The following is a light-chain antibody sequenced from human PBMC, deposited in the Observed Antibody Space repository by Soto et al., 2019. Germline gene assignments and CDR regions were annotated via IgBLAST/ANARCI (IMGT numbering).Light chain of an antibody. CDR2: AAS. V-gene: IGKV1-39*01. CDR3: QHSSSTLIT. CDR1: QSISSY. Sequence: DTQMTQSTSPLSAAVGVRFTITCRASQSISSYLNWYQQKPGKAPKLLIYAASSLQSGVPSRFSGSGSGTDFTLTISSLQPEDFATYYCQHSSSTLITFAGGTKVDTK. J-gene: IGKJ4*01.